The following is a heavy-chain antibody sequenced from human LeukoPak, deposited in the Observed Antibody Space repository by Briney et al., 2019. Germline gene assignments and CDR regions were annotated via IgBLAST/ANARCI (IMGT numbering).Heavy chain of an antibody. V-gene: IGHV3-23*01. Sequence: PGGSLRLSCVASGFTFSAYSMTWVRQAPGKGLEWVSSISVSGGGTYYADSVRGRFTISRDNSKNTLYLQMNSLRAEDTAVYYCAKLITMVRGALDYWGQGTLVTVSS. CDR1: GFTFSAYS. CDR3: AKLITMVRGALDY. D-gene: IGHD3-10*01. CDR2: ISVSGGGT. J-gene: IGHJ4*02.